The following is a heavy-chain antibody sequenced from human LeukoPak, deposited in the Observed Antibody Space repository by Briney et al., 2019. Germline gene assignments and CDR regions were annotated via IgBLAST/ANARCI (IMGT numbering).Heavy chain of an antibody. D-gene: IGHD6-13*01. J-gene: IGHJ6*02. V-gene: IGHV1-18*01. CDR2: ISAYNGNT. Sequence: GASVKVSCKASGYTFTSYGISWVRQAPGQGLEWMGWISAYNGNTNYAQKLQGRVTMTTGTSTSTAYMELRSLRSDDTAVYYCARVIGIAAAGTYYYYYGMDVWGQGTTVTVSS. CDR3: ARVIGIAAAGTYYYYYGMDV. CDR1: GYTFTSYG.